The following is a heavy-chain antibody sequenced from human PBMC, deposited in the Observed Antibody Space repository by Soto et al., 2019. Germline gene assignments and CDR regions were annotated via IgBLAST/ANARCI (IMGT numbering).Heavy chain of an antibody. Sequence: EVQLVESGGGLVQPGGSLRLSCAASGFTFSSYWISLVRQAPGKGLEWVANIKQDGSEKYYVDSVKGRFTISRDNAKNSLYLEMNSLRAEDMAVYYCASQINMVQGVAFDYWGQETLVTVSS. V-gene: IGHV3-7*02. CDR1: GFTFSSYW. J-gene: IGHJ4*02. CDR3: ASQINMVQGVAFDY. D-gene: IGHD3-10*01. CDR2: IKQDGSEK.